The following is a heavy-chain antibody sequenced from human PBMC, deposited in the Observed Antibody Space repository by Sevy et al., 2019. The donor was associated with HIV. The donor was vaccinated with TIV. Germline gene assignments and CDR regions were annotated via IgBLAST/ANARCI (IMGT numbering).Heavy chain of an antibody. CDR3: VKSWIGYSYGTFDY. CDR1: GFIFSSYG. V-gene: IGHV3-30*02. Sequence: GGSLRLSCAASGFIFSSYGMHWVRQAPGKGLEWVAFIWNDGSNKVYADTVKGRFTISRDNSRNTVYLQMNSLRVEDTAVYYCVKSWIGYSYGTFDYWGQGTLVTVSS. J-gene: IGHJ4*02. CDR2: IWNDGSNK. D-gene: IGHD5-18*01.